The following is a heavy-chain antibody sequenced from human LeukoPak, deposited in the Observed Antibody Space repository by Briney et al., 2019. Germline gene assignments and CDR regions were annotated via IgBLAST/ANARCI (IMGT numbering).Heavy chain of an antibody. CDR3: AKAGYSLIYYFDY. V-gene: IGHV3-23*01. CDR2: ISGSGGST. CDR1: GFTFSSYA. J-gene: IGHJ4*02. Sequence: GGSLRLSCAASGFTFSSYAMSWVRQAPGKGLEWASAISGSGGSTYYADSVKGRFTISRDNSKNTLYLQMNSLRAEDTAVYYCAKAGYSLIYYFDYWGQGTLVTVSS. D-gene: IGHD5-18*01.